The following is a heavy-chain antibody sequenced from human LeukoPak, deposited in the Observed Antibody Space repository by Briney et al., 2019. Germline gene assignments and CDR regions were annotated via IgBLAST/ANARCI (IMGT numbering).Heavy chain of an antibody. CDR3: ARHPYSSSWRAAHAFDI. Sequence: GESLKISCKGSGYSFTSYWIGWVRQMPGKGLEWMGIIYPGDSDTRDSPSFQGQVTISADKSISTAYLQWSSLKASDTAMYYCARHPYSSSWRAAHAFDIWGQGTMVTVSS. CDR2: IYPGDSDT. CDR1: GYSFTSYW. D-gene: IGHD6-13*01. V-gene: IGHV5-51*01. J-gene: IGHJ3*02.